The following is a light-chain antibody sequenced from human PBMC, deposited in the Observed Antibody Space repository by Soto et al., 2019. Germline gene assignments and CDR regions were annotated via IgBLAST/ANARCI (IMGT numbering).Light chain of an antibody. CDR2: SNN. CDR1: TSNIGTNT. J-gene: IGLJ1*01. V-gene: IGLV1-44*01. CDR3: AAWDDSLNGHV. Sequence: QSVLTQPPSASGTPGQRVTISCSGSTSNIGTNTVNWYQQLPGTAPKLLIYSNNQRPSGVPDRFSGSKSGTSASLAISGLQSDEEADYYCAAWDDSLNGHVFGTGTKLTVL.